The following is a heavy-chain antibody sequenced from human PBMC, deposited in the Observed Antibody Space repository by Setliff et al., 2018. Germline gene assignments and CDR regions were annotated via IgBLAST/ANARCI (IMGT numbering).Heavy chain of an antibody. V-gene: IGHV4-31*03. J-gene: IGHJ4*02. Sequence: PSETLSLTCTVSGGSISSGTYYWSWIRQHPGKGLEWIGYIYYSGTTYYNPSLKSRVTISLDTSKNQFSLNLSSVTAADTAVYYCARGTFDTSGCFPYPIGYWGQGTLVTVSS. D-gene: IGHD3-22*01. CDR2: IYYSGTT. CDR3: ARGTFDTSGCFPYPIGY. CDR1: GGSISSGTYY.